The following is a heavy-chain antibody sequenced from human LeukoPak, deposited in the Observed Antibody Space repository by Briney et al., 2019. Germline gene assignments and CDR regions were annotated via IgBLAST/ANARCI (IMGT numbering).Heavy chain of an antibody. CDR2: INHSGST. V-gene: IGHV4-34*01. Sequence: SETLSLTCAVYGGSFSCYYWSWIRQPPGKGLEWIGEINHSGSTNYNPSLKSRVTISVDTSKNQFSLKLSSVTAADTAVYYCARDNYYGSGSYLTANWFDPWGQGTLVTVSS. CDR3: ARDNYYGSGSYLTANWFDP. D-gene: IGHD3-10*01. J-gene: IGHJ5*02. CDR1: GGSFSCYY.